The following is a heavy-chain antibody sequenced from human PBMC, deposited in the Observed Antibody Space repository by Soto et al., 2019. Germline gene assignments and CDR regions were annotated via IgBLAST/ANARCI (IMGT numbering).Heavy chain of an antibody. CDR3: ARLDSSSWAFDY. D-gene: IGHD6-13*01. J-gene: IGHJ4*02. Sequence: EMQLVESGGGLVQPGGSLRLSCAASGFTFSSYWMNWVRQGSGKGLVWVSRINSDGSDTSYADSVKGRFTISRDNAKNTLYLQMNSLRAEDTAVYYCARLDSSSWAFDYWGQGTLVTVSS. CDR2: INSDGSDT. CDR1: GFTFSSYW. V-gene: IGHV3-74*01.